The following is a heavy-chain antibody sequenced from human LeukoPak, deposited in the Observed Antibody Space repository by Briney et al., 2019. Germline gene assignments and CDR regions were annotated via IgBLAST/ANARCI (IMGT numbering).Heavy chain of an antibody. Sequence: ASVKVSCKASGYTFTGYDVHWVRLAPGQGLEWMGIINPSGGSASYAQKFQGRVTMTRDTSTSTVYMELSSLRSEDTAVYYCARDPNYYDSSGPPHYFDYWGQGTLVTVSS. J-gene: IGHJ4*02. V-gene: IGHV1-46*01. D-gene: IGHD3-22*01. CDR2: INPSGGSA. CDR3: ARDPNYYDSSGPPHYFDY. CDR1: GYTFTGYD.